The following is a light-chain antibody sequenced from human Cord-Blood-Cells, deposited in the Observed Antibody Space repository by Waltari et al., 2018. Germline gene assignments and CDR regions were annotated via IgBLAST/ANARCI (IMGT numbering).Light chain of an antibody. J-gene: IGKJ1*01. CDR3: QQYGSSPPWT. CDR1: QSVSSSD. CDR2: GAS. Sequence: VLTQSPRTLLLSAGEGATLSCRASQSVSSSDLAWYQQKPGQAPRLLIYGASRRATGIPDRFSGSGSGTDFTLTISRLEPEDFAVYYCQQYGSSPPWTFGQGTKVEIK. V-gene: IGKV3-20*01.